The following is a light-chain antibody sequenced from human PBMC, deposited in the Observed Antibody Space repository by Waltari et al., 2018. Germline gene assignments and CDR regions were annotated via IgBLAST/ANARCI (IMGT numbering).Light chain of an antibody. CDR2: GAS. Sequence: EIVMTQSPVTLSVSPGERATLSCRASQSISSNLAWYQQKPGRCPRLLIHGASTRATGTPARFSGSGSGTDFTLTISGLQSEDFAVYFCQQYNTWPTFGGGTKVEIK. V-gene: IGKV3-15*01. J-gene: IGKJ4*01. CDR1: QSISSN. CDR3: QQYNTWPT.